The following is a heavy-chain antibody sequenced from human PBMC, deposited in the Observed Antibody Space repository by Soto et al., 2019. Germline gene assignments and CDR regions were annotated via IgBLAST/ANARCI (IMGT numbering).Heavy chain of an antibody. Sequence: PGGSLRLSCAASGFTVSSNYMSWVRQAPGKGLEWVSVIYSGGSTYYADSVKGRFTISRDNSKNTLYLQMNSLRAEDTAVYYCARLGGYSSSWYGSMDVWGQGTTVTVSS. J-gene: IGHJ6*02. CDR3: ARLGGYSSSWYGSMDV. CDR1: GFTVSSNY. V-gene: IGHV3-53*01. CDR2: IYSGGST. D-gene: IGHD6-13*01.